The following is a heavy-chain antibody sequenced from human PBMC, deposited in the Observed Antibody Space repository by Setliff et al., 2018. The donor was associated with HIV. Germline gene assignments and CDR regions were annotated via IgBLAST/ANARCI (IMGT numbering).Heavy chain of an antibody. CDR1: GDFSNIQW. CDR2: IHHSGST. D-gene: IGHD2-15*01. J-gene: IGHJ5*02. Sequence: PSETLSLTCTVSGDFSNIQWWTWMRQSPGLGLQWIGSIHHSGSTYYDPSLKNRVTLSVDTSNNQVSLTLTSVTAADTAVYYCALPYCSGGNCWSSASLPPAGWFDPWGQGTLVTVSS. V-gene: IGHV4-59*11. CDR3: ALPYCSGGNCWSSASLPPAGWFDP.